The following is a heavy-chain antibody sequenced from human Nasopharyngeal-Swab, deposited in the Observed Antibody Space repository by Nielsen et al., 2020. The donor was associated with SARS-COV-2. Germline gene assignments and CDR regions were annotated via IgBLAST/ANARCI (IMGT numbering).Heavy chain of an antibody. Sequence: GGSLRLSCAASGFTFDDYAMHWFRQAPGKGLEWVSGISWNSGSIGYADSVKGRFTISRDNAKNSLYLQMNSLLAEDTAVFYCVGRRGDYWGQGTLVTVSS. CDR1: GFTFDDYA. CDR3: VGRRGDY. V-gene: IGHV3-9*01. CDR2: ISWNSGSI. J-gene: IGHJ4*02. D-gene: IGHD1-26*01.